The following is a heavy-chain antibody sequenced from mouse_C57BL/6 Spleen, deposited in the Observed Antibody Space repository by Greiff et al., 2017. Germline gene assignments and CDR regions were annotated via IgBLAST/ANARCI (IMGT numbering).Heavy chain of an antibody. V-gene: IGHV1-15*01. D-gene: IGHD2-1*01. CDR3: AGGGGNNEAAWFAY. Sequence: QVQLQQSGAELVRPGASVTLSCKASGYTFTDYEMHWVKQTPVHGLEWIGAIDPGTGGTAYNQKFKGKAILTADKSSSTAYMGLRSLTSADSAVYYCAGGGGNNEAAWFAYWGQGTLVTVSA. J-gene: IGHJ3*01. CDR2: IDPGTGGT. CDR1: GYTFTDYE.